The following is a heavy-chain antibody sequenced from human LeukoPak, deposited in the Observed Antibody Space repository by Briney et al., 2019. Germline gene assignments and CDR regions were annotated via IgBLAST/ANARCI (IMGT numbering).Heavy chain of an antibody. V-gene: IGHV3-7*01. J-gene: IGHJ4*02. CDR3: ARVYNYYESSGHHYYFDN. D-gene: IGHD3-22*01. Sequence: PGGSLRLSCTSSGFKFSDYWMRWVRQAPGEGLEWVANINQDGYDKTYVDSVKCRFPISRESAKNAVYLQMNNLRAEDTAVYYCARVYNYYESSGHHYYFDNWGQGTLVTVSS. CDR1: GFKFSDYW. CDR2: INQDGYDK.